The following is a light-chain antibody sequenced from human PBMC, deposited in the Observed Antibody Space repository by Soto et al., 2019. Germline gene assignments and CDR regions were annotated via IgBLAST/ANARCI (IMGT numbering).Light chain of an antibody. Sequence: EIVLTQSPGTLSLSPGERATLSCRASQSISNRYLAWYEQKPGQAPRLLIYGASDRATGIPNRFSGSGSGTDFTLTISRLEPEDFAVYYCQQYGNSPLTCGQGTKVEIK. CDR1: QSISNRY. CDR3: QQYGNSPLT. J-gene: IGKJ1*01. V-gene: IGKV3-20*01. CDR2: GAS.